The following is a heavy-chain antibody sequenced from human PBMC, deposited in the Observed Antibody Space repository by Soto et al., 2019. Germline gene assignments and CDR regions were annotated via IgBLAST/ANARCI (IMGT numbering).Heavy chain of an antibody. CDR2: IIPIFGTA. V-gene: IGHV1-69*13. Sequence: ASVKVSCKASGGTFSSYAISWVRQAPGQGLEWMGGIIPIFGTANYAQKFQGRVTITADESTSTAYMELSSLRSEDTAVYYCAHSGYSYGTGYWGQGTLVTVSS. D-gene: IGHD5-18*01. J-gene: IGHJ4*02. CDR3: AHSGYSYGTGY. CDR1: GGTFSSYA.